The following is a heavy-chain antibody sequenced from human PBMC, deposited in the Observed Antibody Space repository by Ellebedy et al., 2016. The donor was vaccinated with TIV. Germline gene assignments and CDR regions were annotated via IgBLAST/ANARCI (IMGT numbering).Heavy chain of an antibody. Sequence: GESLKISCAASGFTFSSYSMNWVRQAPGKGLEWVSKISGSSNIIYYADSLKGRFTISRDNAKNSLYLQMNSLRDEDTAVYYCARDRASVASTNRYFDYWGQGTLVTVSS. CDR2: ISGSSNII. D-gene: IGHD6-19*01. CDR3: ARDRASVASTNRYFDY. J-gene: IGHJ4*02. V-gene: IGHV3-48*02. CDR1: GFTFSSYS.